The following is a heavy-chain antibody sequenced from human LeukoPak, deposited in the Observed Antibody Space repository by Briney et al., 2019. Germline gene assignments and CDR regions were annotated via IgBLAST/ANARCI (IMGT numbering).Heavy chain of an antibody. CDR2: ISAGGGST. CDR3: AKGESRRPASPLDY. Sequence: GGSLRLSCAASGFTFSSYAMSWVRQAPGKGLEWVSTISAGGGSTYIADSVKGRVTISRDNSKNTLYLQMNSLSAEDTAVYYCAKGESRRPASPLDYWGQGTLVTVSS. D-gene: IGHD3-16*01. CDR1: GFTFSSYA. J-gene: IGHJ4*02. V-gene: IGHV3-23*01.